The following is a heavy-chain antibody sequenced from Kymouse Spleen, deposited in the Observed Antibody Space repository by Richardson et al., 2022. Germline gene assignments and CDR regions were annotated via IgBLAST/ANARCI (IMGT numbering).Heavy chain of an antibody. CDR2: ISGSGGST. J-gene: IGHJ6*02. V-gene: IGHV3-23*04. D-gene: IGHD3-10*01. Sequence: EVQLVESGGGLVQPGGSLRLSCAASGFTFSSYAMSWVRQAPGKGLEWVSAISGSGGSTYYADSVKGRFTISRDNSKNTLYLQMNSLRAEDTAVYYCAKDMGDYGTMVRGIPPLYYGMDVWGQGTTVTVSS. CDR1: GFTFSSYA. CDR3: AKDMGDYGTMVRGIPPLYYGMDV.